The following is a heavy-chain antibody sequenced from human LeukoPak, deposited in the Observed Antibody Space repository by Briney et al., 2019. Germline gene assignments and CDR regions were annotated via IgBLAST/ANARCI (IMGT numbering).Heavy chain of an antibody. CDR2: ISYDGSNK. CDR3: ARDPGMATIEYYFDY. J-gene: IGHJ4*02. D-gene: IGHD5-24*01. Sequence: GGSLRLSCAASGFTFSSYAMHWVRQAPGKGLEWVAVISYDGSNKYYADSVKGRFTISRDNSKNTLYLQMNSLRAEDTAVYYCARDPGMATIEYYFDYWGQGTLVTVSS. V-gene: IGHV3-30*04. CDR1: GFTFSSYA.